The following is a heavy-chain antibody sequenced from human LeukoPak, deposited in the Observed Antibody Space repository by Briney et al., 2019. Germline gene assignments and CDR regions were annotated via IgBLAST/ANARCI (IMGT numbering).Heavy chain of an antibody. D-gene: IGHD3-10*01. CDR2: INHSGST. Sequence: GSLRLSCAVYGGSFSGYYWSWIRQPPGKGLEWIGEINHSGSTNYNPSLKSRVTISVDTSKNQFSLKLSSVTAADTAVYYCARSYPSYGSGSYLFDYWGQGTLVTVSS. CDR3: ARSYPSYGSGSYLFDY. CDR1: GGSFSGYY. J-gene: IGHJ4*02. V-gene: IGHV4-34*01.